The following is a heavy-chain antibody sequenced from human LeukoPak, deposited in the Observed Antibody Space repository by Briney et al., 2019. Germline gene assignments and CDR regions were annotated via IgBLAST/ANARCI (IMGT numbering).Heavy chain of an antibody. CDR2: ISGSGGST. CDR3: ASLTYYDILTGPFDY. CDR1: GFTFSSYA. D-gene: IGHD3-9*01. J-gene: IGHJ4*02. V-gene: IGHV3-23*01. Sequence: GGSLRLSCAASGFTFSSYAMSWVRQAPGKGLEWVSAISGSGGSTYYADSVKGRFTISRDNSKNTLYLQMNSPRAEDTAVYYCASLTYYDILTGPFDYWGQGTLVTVSS.